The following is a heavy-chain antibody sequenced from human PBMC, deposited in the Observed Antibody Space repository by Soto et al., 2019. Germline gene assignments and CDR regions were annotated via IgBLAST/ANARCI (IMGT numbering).Heavy chain of an antibody. CDR3: ASMYSSSSETLRPNYYYYGMDV. D-gene: IGHD6-6*01. V-gene: IGHV4-30-2*01. CDR2: IYHSGST. J-gene: IGHJ6*02. CDR1: GGSLSSGGYS. Sequence: SETLSLTCAVSGGSLSSGGYSWSWIRQPPGKGLEWIGYIYHSGSTYYNPSLKSRVTISVDRSKNQFSLKLSSVTAADTAVYCCASMYSSSSETLRPNYYYYGMDVWGQGTTVNVSS.